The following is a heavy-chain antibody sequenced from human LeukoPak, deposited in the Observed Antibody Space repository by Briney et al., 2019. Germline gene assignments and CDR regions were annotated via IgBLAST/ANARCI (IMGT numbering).Heavy chain of an antibody. CDR1: GGSFSGYY. Sequence: SETLSLTCAVYGGSFSGYYWSWIRQPPGKGLEWIGEINHSGSTNYNPSLKSRVTISVDTSKNQFSLKLSSVTAADTAVYYCARSLAFDYWGQGTLVTVSS. J-gene: IGHJ4*02. CDR3: ARSLAFDY. D-gene: IGHD3-16*02. V-gene: IGHV4-34*01. CDR2: INHSGST.